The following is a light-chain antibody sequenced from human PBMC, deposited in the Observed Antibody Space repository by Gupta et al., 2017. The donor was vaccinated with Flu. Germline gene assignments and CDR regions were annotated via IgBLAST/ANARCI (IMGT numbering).Light chain of an antibody. CDR2: WAS. CDR3: QQYYSIPPT. V-gene: IGKV4-1*01. J-gene: IGKJ4*02. Sequence: DIVMTQSPDSLDVSLGESATINCKSSQSLLYSSNNKNYLAWYQQKPGQPPKLLIYWASTREPGVPDRFSGSGSGTDFTLTINSLHAEDVAAYYCQQYYSIPPTFGGGTKVEIK. CDR1: QSLLYSSNNKNY.